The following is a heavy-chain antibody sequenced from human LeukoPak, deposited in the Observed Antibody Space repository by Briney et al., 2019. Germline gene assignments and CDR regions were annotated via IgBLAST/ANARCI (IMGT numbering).Heavy chain of an antibody. J-gene: IGHJ4*02. Sequence: GGSLRLSCAASGFTFSSYAMHWVRQAPGKGLEWVAVISYDGSNKYYTDSVKGRFTISRDNAKNSLYLQMNSLRAEDTAVYYCARGASYIPGIAKYWGQGTLVTVSS. CDR3: ARGASYIPGIAKY. V-gene: IGHV3-30*04. CDR2: ISYDGSNK. D-gene: IGHD6-13*01. CDR1: GFTFSSYA.